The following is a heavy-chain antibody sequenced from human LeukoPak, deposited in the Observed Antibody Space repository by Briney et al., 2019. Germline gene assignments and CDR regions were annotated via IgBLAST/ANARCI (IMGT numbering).Heavy chain of an antibody. Sequence: KTSETLSLTCTVSGGSISSGSYYWGWIRQPPGKGLEWIGSIYYGGSTYYNPSLKSRVTISVDTSKNQLSLKLRSVTAADTAVYYCARDDYCSGGSCYGYWGQGTLVTVSS. CDR2: IYYGGST. CDR3: ARDDYCSGGSCYGY. D-gene: IGHD2-15*01. V-gene: IGHV4-39*07. CDR1: GGSISSGSYY. J-gene: IGHJ4*02.